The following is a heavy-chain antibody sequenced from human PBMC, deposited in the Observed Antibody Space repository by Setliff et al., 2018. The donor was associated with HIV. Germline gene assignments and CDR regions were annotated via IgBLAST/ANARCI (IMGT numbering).Heavy chain of an antibody. CDR3: ARGLSFYDPGGFDY. D-gene: IGHD3-22*01. V-gene: IGHV4-34*10. J-gene: IGHJ4*02. Sequence: SETLSLTCAVYGGSFSGYYWSWIRQPPGKGLEWIGEINHSGSTNYNPSLKRRVTMSVDKSKNQFSLRLSSVTAADTAVYYCARGLSFYDPGGFDYWGQGTLVTV. CDR2: INHSGST. CDR1: GGSFSGYY.